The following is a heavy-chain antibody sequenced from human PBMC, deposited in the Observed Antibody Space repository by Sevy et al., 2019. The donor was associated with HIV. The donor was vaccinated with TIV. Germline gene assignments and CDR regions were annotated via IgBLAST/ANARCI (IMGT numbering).Heavy chain of an antibody. Sequence: ASVKVSCKASGYTFTGYYMHWVRQAPGQGLEWMGRINPNSGGTNYAQKFQGRVTMTRDTSISTAYMGLSRLRSDDTAVYYCARQSAYCGGDCYSDYWGQGTLVTVSS. J-gene: IGHJ4*02. V-gene: IGHV1-2*06. CDR1: GYTFTGYY. CDR2: INPNSGGT. D-gene: IGHD2-21*01. CDR3: ARQSAYCGGDCYSDY.